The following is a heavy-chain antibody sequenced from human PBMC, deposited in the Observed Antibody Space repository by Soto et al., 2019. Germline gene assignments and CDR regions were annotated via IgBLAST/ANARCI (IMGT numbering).Heavy chain of an antibody. CDR3: AREASLSGYSSARELDY. D-gene: IGHD6-25*01. CDR2: INPNSGGT. CDR1: GYTFTGYY. Sequence: QVQLVQSGAEVKKPGASVKVSCRASGYTFTGYYMHWVRQAPGQGLEWMGWINPNSGGTNYAQKFQGRVTMTRDTSISTAYMELSGLRSDDTAVYSCAREASLSGYSSARELDYWGQGTLVTVSS. J-gene: IGHJ4*02. V-gene: IGHV1-2*02.